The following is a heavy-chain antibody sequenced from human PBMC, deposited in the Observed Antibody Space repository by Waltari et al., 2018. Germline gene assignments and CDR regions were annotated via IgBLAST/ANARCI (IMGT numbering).Heavy chain of an antibody. CDR3: GTLEAVGS. CDR2: IKQDGSRT. V-gene: IGHV3-74*02. Sequence: EVQVVDSGGGLVQPGGSLRRSCTASGFPIGPYWMHWVRQVPGKGLVWVAGIKQDGSRTTYADPVKGRFAISRDNARNTVHLQMNGLRAEDTAVYYCGTLEAVGSWGQGTLVTVSS. J-gene: IGHJ5*02. D-gene: IGHD2-2*03. CDR1: GFPIGPYW.